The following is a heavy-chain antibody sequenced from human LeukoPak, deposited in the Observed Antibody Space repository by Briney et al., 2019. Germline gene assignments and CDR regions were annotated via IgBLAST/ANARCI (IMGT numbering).Heavy chain of an antibody. J-gene: IGHJ4*02. CDR3: AKLGDRDRGFNYYDSTGYFDY. V-gene: IGHV3-23*01. Sequence: PGGSLRLSCAASGFTFNNYAMSWVRQAPGKGLEWVSSISGTGGSTYYADSVKGRFTISRDNSKNTLYLQMNSLRAEDTAVYYCAKLGDRDRGFNYYDSTGYFDYWGQGTLVTVSS. CDR1: GFTFNNYA. CDR2: ISGTGGST. D-gene: IGHD3-22*01.